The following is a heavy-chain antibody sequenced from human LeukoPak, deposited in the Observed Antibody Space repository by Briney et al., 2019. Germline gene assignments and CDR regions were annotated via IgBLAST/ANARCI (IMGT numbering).Heavy chain of an antibody. CDR3: AKNLFYFDY. Sequence: PGGSLRLSCAASGFTFDDYGMSWVRQAPGKGLEWVSAISGSGGNTFYADSVKGRFTISRDNSKNTLYLQMNSLRAEDTAVYYCAKNLFYFDYWGQGTLVTVSS. J-gene: IGHJ4*02. CDR2: ISGSGGNT. CDR1: GFTFDDYG. V-gene: IGHV3-23*01.